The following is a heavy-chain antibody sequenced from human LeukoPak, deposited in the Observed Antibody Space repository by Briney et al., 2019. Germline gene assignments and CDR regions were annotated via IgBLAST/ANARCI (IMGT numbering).Heavy chain of an antibody. J-gene: IGHJ4*02. CDR3: AKDGDDTIDY. CDR1: GFTLICCG. Sequence: GGALRLSCAASGFTLICCGMHWVRQAPGKGLEGVAFIRYDGRTKYYTDSVKGGFTISRDNSMYTLYLQMNSLRAEDTAVYYCAKDGDDTIDYWGQGPLVTVSS. V-gene: IGHV3-30*02. CDR2: IRYDGRTK. D-gene: IGHD3-22*01.